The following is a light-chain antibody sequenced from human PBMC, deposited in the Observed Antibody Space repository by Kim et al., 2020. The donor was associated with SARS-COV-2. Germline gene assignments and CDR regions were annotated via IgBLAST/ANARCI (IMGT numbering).Light chain of an antibody. Sequence: DIQMTQSPSSLSASVGDRVTITCRASQSIRSYLNWYQQKPGKAPKLLISAASSLQSGVPSRFSGSGSGTDFTLTVGSLQPEDFATYYCQQSYGTPHTFGQGTKLEI. CDR1: QSIRSY. CDR3: QQSYGTPHT. V-gene: IGKV1-39*01. CDR2: AAS. J-gene: IGKJ2*01.